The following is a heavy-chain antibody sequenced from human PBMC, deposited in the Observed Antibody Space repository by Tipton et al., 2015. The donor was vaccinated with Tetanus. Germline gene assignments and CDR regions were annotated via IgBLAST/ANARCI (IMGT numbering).Heavy chain of an antibody. J-gene: IGHJ5*02. D-gene: IGHD2-15*01. CDR1: GFIFSSYG. Sequence: SLRLSCAASGFIFSSYGIHWVRQAPGKRLEWLAVSWYDGTDKYYADSVKSRFIISRDNSKNTLYLQMNSLRAEDTALYYCAREADCGGGSCSSGDFDPWGQGTQVTVSS. V-gene: IGHV3-33*01. CDR2: SWYDGTDK. CDR3: AREADCGGGSCSSGDFDP.